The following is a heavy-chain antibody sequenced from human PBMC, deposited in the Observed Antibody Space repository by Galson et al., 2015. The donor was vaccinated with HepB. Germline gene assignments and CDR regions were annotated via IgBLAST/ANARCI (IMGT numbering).Heavy chain of an antibody. CDR2: IFHSGST. CDR1: GGSFSSYF. J-gene: IGHJ3*02. Sequence: LSLTCTVYGGSFSSYFWSWIRQPPGKGLEWIGEIFHSGSTNYNPSLKSRVTISLDTSKNQISLKLDSVTAADTAMYYCVRSENDAFDIWGQGTMVTVSS. V-gene: IGHV4-34*12. CDR3: VRSENDAFDI.